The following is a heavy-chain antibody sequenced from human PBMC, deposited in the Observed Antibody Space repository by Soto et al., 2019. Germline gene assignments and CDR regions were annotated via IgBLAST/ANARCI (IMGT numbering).Heavy chain of an antibody. J-gene: IGHJ6*03. CDR3: AKGLGDYYDMDV. CDR1: GFTFSSYT. CDR2: ISDSGGST. V-gene: IGHV3-23*01. Sequence: EVQLLESGGGLVQPGGSLRLSCAASGFTFSSYTMSWVRQAPGKGLEWVSAISDSGGSTYYADSVKGRFTISRDNSKHTLFLQVNSLRAEDTAVYYWAKGLGDYYDMDVWGKGTTVTVSS.